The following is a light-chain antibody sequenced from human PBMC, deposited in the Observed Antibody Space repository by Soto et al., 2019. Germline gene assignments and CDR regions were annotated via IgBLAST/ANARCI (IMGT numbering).Light chain of an antibody. CDR2: GAS. CDR1: QSVTSNF. J-gene: IGKJ2*01. V-gene: IGKV3-20*01. Sequence: ENVLTQSPGTLSLSPGERATLSCRASQSVTSNFLAWYQQKPGQAPRLLIYGASTRAAGVPDRFSGSGSGTDFTRTITGLEPEDVAVYYCQPYGRSPLLYTFGQGTKL. CDR3: QPYGRSPLLYT.